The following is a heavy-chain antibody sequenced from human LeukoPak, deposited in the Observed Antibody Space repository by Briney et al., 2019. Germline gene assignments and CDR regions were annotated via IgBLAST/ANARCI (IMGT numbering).Heavy chain of an antibody. CDR1: GFTFLDYY. V-gene: IGHV3-11*04. CDR3: AREMQWELLFDY. Sequence: GGSLRLSCASSGFTFLDYYMGSLRQAPRQGLEWVSYISSSGSTIYSAHSVKGRFTISRDNAEHSLYLQMNSLRAEDTAVYYCAREMQWELLFDYWGQGTLVTVSS. D-gene: IGHD1-26*01. J-gene: IGHJ4*02. CDR2: ISSSGSTI.